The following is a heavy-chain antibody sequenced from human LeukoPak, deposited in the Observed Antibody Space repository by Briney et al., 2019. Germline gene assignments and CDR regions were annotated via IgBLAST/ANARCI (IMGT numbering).Heavy chain of an antibody. CDR3: ARAHDRGYYYGFDY. CDR1: GFTVSSNY. Sequence: GGSLRLSCAASGFTVSSNYMSWVRQAPGKGLEWVSVIYSAGNTYYADSVQSRFTMSRENPENTLYLQMNSLRAEDTAVYYCARAHDRGYYYGFDYWGQGTLVTVSS. D-gene: IGHD3-22*01. V-gene: IGHV3-66*01. J-gene: IGHJ4*02. CDR2: IYSAGNT.